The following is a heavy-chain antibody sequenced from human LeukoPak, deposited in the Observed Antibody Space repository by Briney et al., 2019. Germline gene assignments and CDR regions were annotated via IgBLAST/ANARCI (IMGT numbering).Heavy chain of an antibody. J-gene: IGHJ4*02. Sequence: PSETLSLTCTVSGGSISSGGYYWSWIRQHPGKGLEWIGYIYYSGSTYYNPSLKSRVTISVDTSKNQFSLKLSSVTAADTAVYYCARGRYSYGFDPLYYFDYWGQGTLVTVSS. D-gene: IGHD5-18*01. CDR3: ARGRYSYGFDPLYYFDY. CDR1: GGSISSGGYY. CDR2: IYYSGST. V-gene: IGHV4-31*03.